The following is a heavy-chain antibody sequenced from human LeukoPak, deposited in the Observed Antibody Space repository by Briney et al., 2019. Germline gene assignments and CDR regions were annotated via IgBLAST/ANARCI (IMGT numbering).Heavy chain of an antibody. CDR2: INHSGST. CDR1: GGSFSGYY. V-gene: IGHV4-34*01. D-gene: IGHD6-19*01. CDR3: ASFGAVAGDIDY. Sequence: SETLSLTCAVYGGSFSGYYWSWIRQPPGKGLEWIGEINHSGSTNYNPSLKSRVTISVDTSKNQFSLKLSSVTAADTAVYYCASFGAVAGDIDYWGQGTLVTVSS. J-gene: IGHJ4*02.